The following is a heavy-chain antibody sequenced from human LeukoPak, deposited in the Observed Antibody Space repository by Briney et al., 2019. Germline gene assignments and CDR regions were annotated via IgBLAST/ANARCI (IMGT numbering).Heavy chain of an antibody. CDR3: AREGRYSSSSRPFDY. J-gene: IGHJ4*02. Sequence: GESLKISCKGSGYSPTSYWIGWVRQMPGKGLEWMGIIYPGDSDTRYSPSFQGQVTISADKSISTAYLQWSSLKASDTAMYYCAREGRYSSSSRPFDYWGQGTLVTVSS. V-gene: IGHV5-51*01. CDR2: IYPGDSDT. CDR1: GYSPTSYW. D-gene: IGHD6-6*01.